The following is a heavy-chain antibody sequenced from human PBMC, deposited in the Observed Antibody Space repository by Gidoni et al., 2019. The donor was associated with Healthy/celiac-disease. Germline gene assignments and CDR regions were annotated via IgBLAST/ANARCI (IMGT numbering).Heavy chain of an antibody. CDR2: IWYDGSNK. D-gene: IGHD5-18*01. CDR1: GFTFSSYG. V-gene: IGHV3-33*01. J-gene: IGHJ6*02. CDR3: ARDRDSYGYGMDV. Sequence: QVQLVESGGGVVQPGRSLRLSCAASGFTFSSYGMHWVRKAPGKGLEWVAFIWYDGSNKYYADSVKGRFTISRDNYKNTLYLQMNRLRAEDTAVYYCARDRDSYGYGMDVWGQGTTVTVSS.